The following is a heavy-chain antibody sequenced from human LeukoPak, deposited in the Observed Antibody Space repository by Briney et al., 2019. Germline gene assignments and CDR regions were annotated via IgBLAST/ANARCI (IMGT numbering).Heavy chain of an antibody. CDR1: GYSITSGYN. Sequence: SETLSLTCTVSGYSITSGYNWGWIRQPPGKGLEWIGSIYHSGSTYYNPSLKSRVTISVDTSKNQFSLKLSSVTAADMAVYYCARWGVGLRNFDYWGQGTLVTVSS. V-gene: IGHV4-38-2*02. CDR3: ARWGVGLRNFDY. CDR2: IYHSGST. J-gene: IGHJ4*02. D-gene: IGHD3/OR15-3a*01.